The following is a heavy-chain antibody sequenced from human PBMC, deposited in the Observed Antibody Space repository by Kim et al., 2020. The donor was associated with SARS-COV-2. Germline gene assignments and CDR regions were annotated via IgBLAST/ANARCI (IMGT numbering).Heavy chain of an antibody. J-gene: IGHJ4*02. CDR3: AKDGLVVAATPVSSDFDY. CDR1: GFTFSSYG. CDR2: ISYDGSNK. V-gene: IGHV3-30*18. Sequence: GGSLRLSCAASGFTFSSYGMHWVRQAPGKGLEWVAVISYDGSNKYYADSVKGRFTISRDNSKNTLYLQMNSLRAEDTAVYYCAKDGLVVAATPVSSDFDYWGQGTLVTVSS. D-gene: IGHD2-15*01.